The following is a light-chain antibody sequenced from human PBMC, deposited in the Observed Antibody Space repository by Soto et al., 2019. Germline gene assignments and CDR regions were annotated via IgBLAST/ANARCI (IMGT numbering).Light chain of an antibody. J-gene: IGKJ1*01. Sequence: EIVLTQSPATLSVSPGERATLSCRASQSVGNTLAWYQQQPGQTPRLLIYGASTTATGIPARFSGSGSGTEFTLTISSLQSEDFAVYYCQQYNNWPPWTFGQGTKVDIK. V-gene: IGKV3-15*01. CDR2: GAS. CDR3: QQYNNWPPWT. CDR1: QSVGNT.